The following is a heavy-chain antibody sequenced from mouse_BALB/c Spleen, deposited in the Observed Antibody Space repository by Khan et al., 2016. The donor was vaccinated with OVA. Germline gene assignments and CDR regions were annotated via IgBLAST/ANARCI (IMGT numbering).Heavy chain of an antibody. Sequence: QVQLKESGPELVKPGTSVRISCKASGYTFTSYYLYWVKQRPGQGLEWIGWIYPGNINTEYNEKFKGKATLTADKSSSTSYMHLTSLTSEDSAVYCCAREGYYGNNRAWFAYWGQGTLVTVSA. J-gene: IGHJ3*01. V-gene: IGHV1S56*01. D-gene: IGHD2-1*01. CDR3: AREGYYGNNRAWFAY. CDR2: IYPGNINT. CDR1: GYTFTSYY.